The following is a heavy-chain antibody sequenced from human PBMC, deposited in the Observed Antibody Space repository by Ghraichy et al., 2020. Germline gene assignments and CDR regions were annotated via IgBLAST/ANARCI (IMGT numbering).Heavy chain of an antibody. D-gene: IGHD6-13*01. CDR2: VHHRGNT. Sequence: SETLSLTCAVYSGSFADCYWSWSRQPPGKGLEWIGEVHHRGNTNYKSSLESRLTISADTSKNQVSLRLTSVTAADTGVYYCARGLPWYIEEFPAVHDLWGQGTLVTVSA. J-gene: IGHJ5*02. CDR1: SGSFADCY. V-gene: IGHV4-34*01. CDR3: ARGLPWYIEEFPAVHDL.